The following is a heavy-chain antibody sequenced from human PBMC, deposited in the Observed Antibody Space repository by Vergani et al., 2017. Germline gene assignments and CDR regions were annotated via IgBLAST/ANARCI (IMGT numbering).Heavy chain of an antibody. D-gene: IGHD1-1*01. CDR2: IWYGGSNK. V-gene: IGHV3-33*01. J-gene: IGHJ5*01. CDR1: EFTFSSHG. Sequence: QVQLVESEGGVVQPGRPLRLSCVASEFTFSSHGMHWVRQAPGKGLKWVAVIWYGGSNKYYGDSVKGRFTISRDNSKNTLYLQMNSLRVEDTAVYYCARWGNEKRLDSWGQGTLVTVSS. CDR3: ARWGNEKRLDS.